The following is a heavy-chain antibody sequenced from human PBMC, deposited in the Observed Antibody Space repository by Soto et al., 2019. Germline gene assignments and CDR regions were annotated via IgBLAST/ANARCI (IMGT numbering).Heavy chain of an antibody. D-gene: IGHD3-3*01. Sequence: GGSLRLSCAASGFTFSSYAMSWVRQAPGKGLEWVSAISGSGGSTYYADSVKGRFTISRDNSKNTLYLQMNSLRAEDTAVYYCAKDVRYYDFWSGYYRGLLLTSPGLDYWGQGTLVTVSS. V-gene: IGHV3-23*01. CDR1: GFTFSSYA. J-gene: IGHJ4*02. CDR2: ISGSGGST. CDR3: AKDVRYYDFWSGYYRGLLLTSPGLDY.